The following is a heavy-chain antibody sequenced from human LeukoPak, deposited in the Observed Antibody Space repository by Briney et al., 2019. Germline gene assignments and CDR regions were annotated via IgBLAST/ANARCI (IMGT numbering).Heavy chain of an antibody. Sequence: SETLSLTCTVSGGSISSGGYYWSWIRQHPGKGLEWIGYIYYSGSTYYNPSLKSRVTISVDTSKNQFSLKLSSVTAADTVVYYCAALVSSYDYFYYGIEVWGQGNTVTVSS. CDR1: GGSISSGGYY. V-gene: IGHV4-31*03. J-gene: IGHJ6*02. CDR2: IYYSGST. D-gene: IGHD6-6*01. CDR3: AALVSSYDYFYYGIEV.